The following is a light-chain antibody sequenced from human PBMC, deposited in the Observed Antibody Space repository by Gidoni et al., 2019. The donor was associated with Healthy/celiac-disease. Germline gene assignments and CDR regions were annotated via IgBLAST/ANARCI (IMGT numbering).Light chain of an antibody. CDR1: QSINVW. J-gene: IGKJ1*01. V-gene: IGKV1-5*03. CDR2: RTS. Sequence: DIQMTQSPSTLSASVGDRVTITCRASQSINVWLAWYQQKPGKAPKLLIYRTSRLESGVPSRFSGSGAETEVTLTINSLQPDDFAIDYCQQYHTDWTFGQGTKVEIK. CDR3: QQYHTDWT.